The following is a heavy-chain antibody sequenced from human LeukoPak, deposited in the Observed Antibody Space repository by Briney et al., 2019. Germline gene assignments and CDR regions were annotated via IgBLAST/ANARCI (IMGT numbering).Heavy chain of an antibody. V-gene: IGHV1-18*04. CDR3: AREQQLAPYYYYGMDV. D-gene: IGHD6-13*01. Sequence: ASVKVSCKASGYTFTGYYMHWVRQAPGQGLEWMGWISAYNGNTNYAQKLQGRVTMTTDTSTSTAYMELRSLRSDDTAVYYCAREQQLAPYYYYGMDVWGQGTTVTVSS. CDR1: GYTFTGYY. CDR2: ISAYNGNT. J-gene: IGHJ6*02.